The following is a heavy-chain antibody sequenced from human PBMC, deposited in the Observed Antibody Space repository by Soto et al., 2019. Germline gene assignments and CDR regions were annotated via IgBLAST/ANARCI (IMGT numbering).Heavy chain of an antibody. D-gene: IGHD3-10*01. CDR1: GYTFTSYD. V-gene: IGHV1-8*01. J-gene: IGHJ4*02. Sequence: ASVKVSCKASGYTFTSYDINWVRQATGQGLEWMGWMNPNSGNTGYAQRFQGRVTMTRNTSISTAYMELSSLRSEDTAVYYCARGYGSGNYSVYWGQGTLVTVSS. CDR2: MNPNSGNT. CDR3: ARGYGSGNYSVY.